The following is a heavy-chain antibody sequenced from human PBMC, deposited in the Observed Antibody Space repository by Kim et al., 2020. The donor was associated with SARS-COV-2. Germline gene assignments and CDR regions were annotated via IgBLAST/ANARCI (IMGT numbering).Heavy chain of an antibody. CDR3: ARDGGSGNYRDYYFYGMDV. Sequence: SVKVSCKASGGTFSSFAISWVRQAPGQGLEWMGRIIPIPIFGTANYAQKFQGRVTITADESTSTAYMELSSLRSEDTAVYYCARDGGSGNYRDYYFYGMDVWGQGTTVTVSS. CDR2: IIPIPIFGTA. CDR1: GGTFSSFA. J-gene: IGHJ6*02. V-gene: IGHV1-69*11. D-gene: IGHD3-10*01.